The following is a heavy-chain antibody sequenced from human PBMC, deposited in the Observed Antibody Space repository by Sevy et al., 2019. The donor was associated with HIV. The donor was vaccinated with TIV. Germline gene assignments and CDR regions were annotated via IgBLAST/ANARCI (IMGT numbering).Heavy chain of an antibody. CDR2: IDTSGST. D-gene: IGHD1-20*01. V-gene: IGHV4-4*07. CDR1: GGSISSYY. J-gene: IGHJ6*03. CDR3: ARVTGTRYYYMDV. Sequence: WETLSLTCTVSGGSISSYYWSWIQQPAGKGLEWIGRIDTSGSTNYNPSLKSRVTMSVDTSKNQFSLKLSSVTAADTAVYYCARVTGTRYYYMDVWGKGTTVTVSS.